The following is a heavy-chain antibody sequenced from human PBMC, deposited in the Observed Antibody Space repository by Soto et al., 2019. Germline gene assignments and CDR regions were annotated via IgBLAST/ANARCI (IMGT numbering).Heavy chain of an antibody. Sequence: GGSLRLSCAASGFTFSSYAISWVRQAPGKGLEWVSAISGSGGSTYYADSVKGRFTISRDNSKNTLDLQMNSLRAEDTAVYYCAKGPSRYCSSTSCYGEFYYFNYWGQGTLVT. V-gene: IGHV3-23*01. CDR3: AKGPSRYCSSTSCYGEFYYFNY. D-gene: IGHD2-2*01. J-gene: IGHJ4*02. CDR1: GFTFSSYA. CDR2: ISGSGGST.